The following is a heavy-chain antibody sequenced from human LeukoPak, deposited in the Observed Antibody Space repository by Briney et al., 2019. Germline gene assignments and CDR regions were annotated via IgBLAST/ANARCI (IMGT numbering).Heavy chain of an antibody. D-gene: IGHD4-17*01. CDR3: ARVTYGDFHFDF. J-gene: IGHJ4*02. CDR2: ISSDGSNR. Sequence: PGGSLRLSCAASGFTFSSYGMSWVRQAPGKGPEWVAVISSDGSNRFYAVSVQGRFTISRDNSKNTLILQMDSLTPEDTAVYYCARVTYGDFHFDFWGQGTLVTVSS. V-gene: IGHV3-30*03. CDR1: GFTFSSYG.